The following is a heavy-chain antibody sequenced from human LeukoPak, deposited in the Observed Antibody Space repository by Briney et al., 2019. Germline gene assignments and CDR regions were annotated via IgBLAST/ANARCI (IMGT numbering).Heavy chain of an antibody. V-gene: IGHV3-23*01. CDR1: GFTFSDYG. J-gene: IGHJ4*02. Sequence: GGSLRLSCAASGFTFSDYGMNWVRQAPGKGLEWVSGISGSGDRTYYADSVKGRFTISRDNSKNTLFLQMTHLRAEDTAVYYCAKRVPDYWGQGTLLTVSS. CDR2: ISGSGDRT. CDR3: AKRVPDY.